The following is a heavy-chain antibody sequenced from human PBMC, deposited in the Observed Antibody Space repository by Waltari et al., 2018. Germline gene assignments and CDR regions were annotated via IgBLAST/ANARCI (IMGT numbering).Heavy chain of an antibody. CDR2: INPNSGGT. Sequence: QVQLVQSGAEVKKPGASVKVSCKASGYTFTGYYMHWVRQAPGQGLEWMGRINPNSGGTNYAQKFQGRVTMTRDTSISTAYMELSRLRSDDTAVYYCARVLRFLEWSEGANWFDPWGQGTLVTVSS. CDR3: ARVLRFLEWSEGANWFDP. V-gene: IGHV1-2*06. J-gene: IGHJ5*02. D-gene: IGHD3-3*01. CDR1: GYTFTGYY.